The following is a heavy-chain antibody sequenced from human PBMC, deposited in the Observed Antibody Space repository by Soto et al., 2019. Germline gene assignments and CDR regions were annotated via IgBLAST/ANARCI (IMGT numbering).Heavy chain of an antibody. D-gene: IGHD3-16*01. Sequence: SETLSLTCTLSGRSTSSRDYFWNWIRQPPGKGLEWLGYISSRGSTYYNPSLRSRLSFSIDSSKNLSSLNLSSVTAAETAVYFCASSRALHVYIWGTYPCGNYLDYWGQGTLVTVSS. CDR1: GRSTSSRDYF. V-gene: IGHV4-30-4*01. J-gene: IGHJ4*02. CDR3: ASSRALHVYIWGTYPCGNYLDY. CDR2: ISSRGST.